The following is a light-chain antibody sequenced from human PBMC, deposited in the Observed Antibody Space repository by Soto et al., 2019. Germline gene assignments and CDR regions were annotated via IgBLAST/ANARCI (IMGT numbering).Light chain of an antibody. V-gene: IGKV3-20*01. CDR1: QSVTRSY. CDR3: QHYGSSLWT. Sequence: EIVLTQSPGTLSLSPGERATLSCRASQSVTRSYLAGYQQKPGQAPRLVIYGASSRATGIPDRFSGSGSGTDFTLTISRLEPEDFAVYYCQHYGSSLWTFGRGTKVEIK. CDR2: GAS. J-gene: IGKJ1*01.